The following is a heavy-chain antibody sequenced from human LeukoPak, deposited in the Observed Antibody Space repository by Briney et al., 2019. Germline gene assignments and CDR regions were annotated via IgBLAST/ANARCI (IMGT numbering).Heavy chain of an antibody. Sequence: GGSLRLSCAASGFTFSNYAVNWVRQAPGKGLEWVSAISGSGGSTYYADSVKGRFTISRDNSKNTLYLQMNSLRAEDTAVYYCAKPIRNRTNYYYYYGMDVWGQGTTVTVSS. J-gene: IGHJ6*02. CDR1: GFTFSNYA. CDR2: ISGSGGST. V-gene: IGHV3-23*01. CDR3: AKPIRNRTNYYYYYGMDV. D-gene: IGHD1-14*01.